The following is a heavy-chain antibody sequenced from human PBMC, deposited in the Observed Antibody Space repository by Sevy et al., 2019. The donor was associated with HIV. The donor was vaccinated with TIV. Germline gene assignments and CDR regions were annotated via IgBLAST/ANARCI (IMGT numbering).Heavy chain of an antibody. CDR1: GFTFSSYA. Sequence: GGSLRLSCAASGFTFSSYAMSWVRQAPGKGLEWVSAISGSGGSTYYADSVKGRFTISRDNSKNTLYLQMNSLRAEDTAVYYGAKDLSFHRTMIVVVLDYWGQGTLVTVSS. D-gene: IGHD3-22*01. J-gene: IGHJ4*02. CDR3: AKDLSFHRTMIVVVLDY. V-gene: IGHV3-23*01. CDR2: ISGSGGST.